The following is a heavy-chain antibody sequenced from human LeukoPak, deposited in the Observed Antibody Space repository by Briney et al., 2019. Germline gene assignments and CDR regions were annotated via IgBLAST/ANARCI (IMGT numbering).Heavy chain of an antibody. CDR3: AKDRVGLAAAGRFDS. CDR2: ISSSGSTI. Sequence: GGSLRLSCAASGFTFSDYYMSWIRQAPGKGLEWVSYISSSGSTIYYADSVKGRFTISRDNSKNTLYLQMNSLRAEDTAVYYCAKDRVGLAAAGRFDSWGQGTLVTVSS. J-gene: IGHJ4*02. D-gene: IGHD6-13*01. V-gene: IGHV3-11*04. CDR1: GFTFSDYY.